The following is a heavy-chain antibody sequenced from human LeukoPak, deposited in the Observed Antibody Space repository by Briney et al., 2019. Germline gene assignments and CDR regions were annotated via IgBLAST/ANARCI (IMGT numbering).Heavy chain of an antibody. V-gene: IGHV3-23*01. Sequence: PGGSLRLSCAASGFTFSSYAMSWVRQAPGKGLEWVSAISGSGGSTYYADSVKGRFTIPRDNSKNTLYLQMNSLRAEDTAVYYCARNYYDSSGYYFPDYWGQGTLVTVSS. J-gene: IGHJ4*02. D-gene: IGHD3-22*01. CDR1: GFTFSSYA. CDR3: ARNYYDSSGYYFPDY. CDR2: ISGSGGST.